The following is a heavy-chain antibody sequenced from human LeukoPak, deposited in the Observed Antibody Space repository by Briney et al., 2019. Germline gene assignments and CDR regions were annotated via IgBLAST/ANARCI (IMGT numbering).Heavy chain of an antibody. CDR3: ARDGMEEVRGVIITDY. CDR1: GFTFSSYA. Sequence: GGSLRLSCAASGFTFSSYAMHWVRQAPGKGLEWVAVISYDGSNKYYADSVKGRFTISRDNSKNTLYLQMNSLRAEDTAVYYCARDGMEEVRGVIITDYWGQGTLVTVSS. CDR2: ISYDGSNK. V-gene: IGHV3-30-3*01. D-gene: IGHD3-10*01. J-gene: IGHJ4*02.